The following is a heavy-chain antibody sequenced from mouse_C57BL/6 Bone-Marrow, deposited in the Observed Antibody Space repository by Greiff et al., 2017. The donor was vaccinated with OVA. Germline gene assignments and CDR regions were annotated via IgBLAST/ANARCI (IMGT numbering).Heavy chain of an antibody. CDR1: GYTFTGYW. J-gene: IGHJ3*01. Sequence: QVQLQQSGAELMKPGASVKLSCKATGYTFTGYWIEWVKQRPGHGLEWIGEILPGSGSTNYNEKFKSKATFTADTSSNTAYMQLSSLTAEDSAIYYCARRLVFAYWGQGTLVTVSA. D-gene: IGHD4-1*01. V-gene: IGHV1-9*01. CDR2: ILPGSGST. CDR3: ARRLVFAY.